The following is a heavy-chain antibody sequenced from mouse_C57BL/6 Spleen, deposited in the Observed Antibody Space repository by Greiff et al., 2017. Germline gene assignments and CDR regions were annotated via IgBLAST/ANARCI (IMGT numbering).Heavy chain of an antibody. J-gene: IGHJ4*01. D-gene: IGHD1-1*02. CDR2: ISNGGGST. Sequence: EVQLVESGGGLVQPGGSLKLSCAASGFTFSDYYMYWVRQTPEKRLEWVAYISNGGGSTYYPDTVKGRFTISRDNAKNTLYLQMSRLKSEDTAMYYCARQRWPYAMDYWGQGTSVTVSS. V-gene: IGHV5-12*01. CDR3: ARQRWPYAMDY. CDR1: GFTFSDYY.